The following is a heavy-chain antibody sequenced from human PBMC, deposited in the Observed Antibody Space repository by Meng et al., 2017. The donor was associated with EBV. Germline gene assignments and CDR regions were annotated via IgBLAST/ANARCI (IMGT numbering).Heavy chain of an antibody. J-gene: IGHJ4*02. CDR1: GYTFRNYA. V-gene: IGHV7-4-1*02. CDR3: ARGVEENGSHYPFDS. Sequence: AQLVQSGSEWKRPGALVKVSCKASGYTFRNYAINWMRQVPGQGLEWMGWINTYSGKATFAQGFTGRFVFSLDTPVTTAHLQISGLKTEDSAVYYCARGVEENGSHYPFDSWGQGTLVTVSS. D-gene: IGHD1-1*01. CDR2: INTYSGKA.